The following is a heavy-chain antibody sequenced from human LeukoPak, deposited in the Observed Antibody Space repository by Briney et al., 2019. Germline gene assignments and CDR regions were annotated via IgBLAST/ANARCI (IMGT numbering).Heavy chain of an antibody. CDR3: AKDPTIFGVVMSGMDV. D-gene: IGHD3-3*01. CDR2: ISYDGSNK. V-gene: IGHV3-30*18. Sequence: PGRSLRLSCAASGFTFSSYGMHWVRQAPGKGLEWVAVISYDGSNKYYADPVKGRFTISRDNSKNTLYLQMNSLRAEDTAVYYCAKDPTIFGVVMSGMDVWGQGTTVTVSS. CDR1: GFTFSSYG. J-gene: IGHJ6*02.